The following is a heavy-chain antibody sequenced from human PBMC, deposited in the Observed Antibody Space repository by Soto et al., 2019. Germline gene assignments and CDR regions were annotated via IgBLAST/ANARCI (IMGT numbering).Heavy chain of an antibody. J-gene: IGHJ6*02. Sequence: EVQLLESGGGFVQPGGSLRLSCAASGFTFSTYAMNWVRQAPGNGLEWVSAISGSGGSIHYADSVKGRFTISRDNSKNTLYLQMNSLRDEDTALYHCVKGYWKGDVWGQGTTVTVSS. CDR3: VKGYWKGDV. V-gene: IGHV3-23*01. CDR2: ISGSGGSI. CDR1: GFTFSTYA. D-gene: IGHD1-1*01.